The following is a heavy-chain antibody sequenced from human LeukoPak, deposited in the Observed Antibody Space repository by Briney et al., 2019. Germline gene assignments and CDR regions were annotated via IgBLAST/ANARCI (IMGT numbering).Heavy chain of an antibody. V-gene: IGHV2-70*01. D-gene: IGHD3-10*01. CDR2: TDRADDK. CDR3: ARRRFGELIRFDP. CDR1: GLSPSTSGMS. Sequence: FAPALMKPTQTPTQTCTFSGLSPSTSGMSVSCIRQPPGKALESLALTDRADDKYYSTSLKTRLTISKDTSKNQVVLTMTNMDPVDTATYSCARRRFGELIRFDPRGQGTLVTVSS. J-gene: IGHJ5*02.